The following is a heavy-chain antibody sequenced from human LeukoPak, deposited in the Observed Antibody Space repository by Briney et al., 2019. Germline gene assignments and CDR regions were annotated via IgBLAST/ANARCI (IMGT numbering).Heavy chain of an antibody. CDR2: IYSGGST. J-gene: IGHJ4*02. D-gene: IGHD6-13*01. V-gene: IGHV3-53*05. Sequence: GGSLRLSCAASGFTVSSNYMSWVRQAPGKGLEWVSVIYSGGSTYYADSVKGRFTISRDNSKNTLYLQMNSLRAEDTAVYYCASPLSYSSRKDYFDYWGQGTLVTVSS. CDR3: ASPLSYSSRKDYFDY. CDR1: GFTVSSNY.